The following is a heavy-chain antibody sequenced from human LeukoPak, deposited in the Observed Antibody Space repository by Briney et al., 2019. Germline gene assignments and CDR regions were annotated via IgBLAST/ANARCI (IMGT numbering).Heavy chain of an antibody. Sequence: SGGSLRLSCAASGFTFSSYGMHWVRQAPGKGLEWVAFILYDGSNKYYADSVKGRFTISRDNSKNTLYLQMNSLRAEDTAVYYCESKVIVVVPAGRDRYFDLWGRGTLVTVST. D-gene: IGHD2-2*01. CDR3: ESKVIVVVPAGRDRYFDL. CDR2: ILYDGSNK. CDR1: GFTFSSYG. V-gene: IGHV3-30*02. J-gene: IGHJ2*01.